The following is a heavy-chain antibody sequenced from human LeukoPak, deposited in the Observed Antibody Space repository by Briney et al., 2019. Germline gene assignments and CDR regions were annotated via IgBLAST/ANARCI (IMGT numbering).Heavy chain of an antibody. CDR2: ISGSGGST. J-gene: IGHJ4*02. D-gene: IGHD3-10*01. CDR1: GFTFSSYA. V-gene: IGHV3-23*01. CDR3: AKDLHYYGSGSYLFFDY. Sequence: GGSLRLSRAASGFTFSSYAMSWVRQAPGKGLEWVSAISGSGGSTYYADSVKGRFTISRDNSKNTLYLQMNSLRAEDTAVYYCAKDLHYYGSGSYLFFDYWGQGTLVTVSS.